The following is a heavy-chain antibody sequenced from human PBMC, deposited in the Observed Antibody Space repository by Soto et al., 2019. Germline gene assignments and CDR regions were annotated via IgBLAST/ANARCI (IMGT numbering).Heavy chain of an antibody. CDR3: ARVRGTTVNY. CDR1: VGSVSSGSYY. Sequence: QVQLQESGPGLVKPSETLSLTCTVSVGSVSSGSYYWRWIRQPPGKGLEWIGYIYYSGRTNYNPSLKSRVTISVDTSKNQGSLKLSSVTAADTAVYYCARVRGTTVNYWGQGTLVTVSS. D-gene: IGHD4-17*01. CDR2: IYYSGRT. V-gene: IGHV4-61*01. J-gene: IGHJ4*02.